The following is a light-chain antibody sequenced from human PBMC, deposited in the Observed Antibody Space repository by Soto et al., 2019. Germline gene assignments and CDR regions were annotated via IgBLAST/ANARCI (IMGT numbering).Light chain of an antibody. J-gene: IGLJ1*01. CDR3: TSYTSSSTYV. CDR1: SSDVGGYNY. CDR2: EVS. V-gene: IGLV2-14*01. Sequence: QSALTQPASVSGSPGQSITISCTGTSSDVGGYNYVSWYQHHPGKAPKLMIYEVSNRPSGVSNRFFGSKSGNTASLTISGLQAEDEADYYCTSYTSSSTYVFGTGTKLTVL.